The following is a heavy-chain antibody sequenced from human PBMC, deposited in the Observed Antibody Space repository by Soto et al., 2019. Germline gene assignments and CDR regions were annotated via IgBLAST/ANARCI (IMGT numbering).Heavy chain of an antibody. V-gene: IGHV3-9*02. CDR2: ISWNSGTL. CDR1: GFTSDGYA. CDR3: SKGPVGGPSDY. J-gene: IGHJ4*02. D-gene: IGHD3-3*01. Sequence: EVQLVESGGGLVQPGRSLRLSCVVSGFTSDGYAMHWVRQAPGKGLEWVSGISWNSGTLGYADSVEGRFTISRDITKNSLYLQMNSLRPEDTALYYCSKGPVGGPSDYWGQGTLVTVSS.